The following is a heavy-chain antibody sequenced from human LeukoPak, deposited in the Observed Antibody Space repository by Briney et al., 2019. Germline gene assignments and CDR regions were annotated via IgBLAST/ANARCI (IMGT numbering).Heavy chain of an antibody. J-gene: IGHJ4*02. CDR2: ISYDGSNK. V-gene: IGHV3-30*04. CDR3: ARDRKGEYSSGWYNFDY. Sequence: PGRSLRLSCAASGSTFSSYAMHWVRQAPGKGLEWVAVISYDGSNKYYADSVKGRFTISRDNSKNTLYLQMNSLRAEDTAVYYCARDRKGEYSSGWYNFDYWGQGTLVTVSS. D-gene: IGHD6-19*01. CDR1: GSTFSSYA.